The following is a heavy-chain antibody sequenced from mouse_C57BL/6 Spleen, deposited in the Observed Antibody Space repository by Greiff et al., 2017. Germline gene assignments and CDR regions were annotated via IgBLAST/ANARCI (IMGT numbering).Heavy chain of an antibody. CDR2: ISSGGSYT. Sequence: DVMLVESGGDLVKPGGSLKLSCAASGFTFSSYGMSWVRQTPDKRLEWVATISSGGSYTYYPDSVKGRFTISRDNAKNTLYLQMSSLKSEDTAMYYCARQKITTVVAWYFDVWGTGTTVTVSS. CDR3: ARQKITTVVAWYFDV. V-gene: IGHV5-6*02. D-gene: IGHD1-1*01. J-gene: IGHJ1*03. CDR1: GFTFSSYG.